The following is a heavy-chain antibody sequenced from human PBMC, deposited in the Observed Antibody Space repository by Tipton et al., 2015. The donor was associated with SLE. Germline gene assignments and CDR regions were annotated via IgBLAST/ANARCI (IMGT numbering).Heavy chain of an antibody. CDR2: IYYSGST. CDR1: GGSISSGDYY. D-gene: IGHD3-10*01. J-gene: IGHJ2*01. V-gene: IGHV4-30-4*01. Sequence: TLSLTCTVSGGSISSGDYYWSWIRQPPGKGLEWIGYIYYSGSTYYNPSLKSRVTISVDTSKNQFSLKLSSVTAADTAVYYCARAFFYGSGSYYNWYFDLWGRGTLVTVSS. CDR3: ARAFFYGSGSYYNWYFDL.